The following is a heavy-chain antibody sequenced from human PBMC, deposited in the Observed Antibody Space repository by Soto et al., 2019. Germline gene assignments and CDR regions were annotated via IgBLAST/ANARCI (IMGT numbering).Heavy chain of an antibody. J-gene: IGHJ3*01. Sequence: PSETLSLTCAVYGGSFTGFYWTWVRQPPGKGPEWIGEISHSGTTNFNPSLKSRVTLSVDRLRNQFSLTLTSVTAADTAVYYCARGLYSTNAFDVWGQGTMVTVSS. V-gene: IGHV4-34*01. CDR2: ISHSGTT. CDR1: GGSFTGFY. D-gene: IGHD1-26*01. CDR3: ARGLYSTNAFDV.